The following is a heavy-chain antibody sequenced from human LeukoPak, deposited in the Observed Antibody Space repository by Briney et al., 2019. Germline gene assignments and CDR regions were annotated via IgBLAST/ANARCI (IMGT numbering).Heavy chain of an antibody. CDR1: GYSISSGYY. CDR2: IYSTGDA. CDR3: AREYDSSGYYPSDAFDI. Sequence: SETLSLTCDVSGYSISSGYYWAWIRQTPGKGLQYIGMIYSTGDAYYSPSLKSRVTISVDTSKNQFSLKLSSVTAADTAVYYCAREYDSSGYYPSDAFDIWGQGTMVTVSS. D-gene: IGHD3-22*01. J-gene: IGHJ3*02. V-gene: IGHV4-38-2*02.